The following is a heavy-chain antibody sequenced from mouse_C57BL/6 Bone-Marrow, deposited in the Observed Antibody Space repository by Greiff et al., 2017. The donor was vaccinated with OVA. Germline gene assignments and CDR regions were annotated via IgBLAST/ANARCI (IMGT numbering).Heavy chain of an antibody. Sequence: EVKLQQSGAELVRPGASVKLSCTASGFNIKDDYMHWVKQRLEQGLEWIGWIDPENGGIAYASKFQGKATITADTSSNTAYLQLSSLTSEDTAVYYRTSYGNFDYWGQGTTLTVSS. CDR2: IDPENGGI. CDR1: GFNIKDDY. J-gene: IGHJ2*01. CDR3: TSYGNFDY. V-gene: IGHV14-4*01. D-gene: IGHD2-1*01.